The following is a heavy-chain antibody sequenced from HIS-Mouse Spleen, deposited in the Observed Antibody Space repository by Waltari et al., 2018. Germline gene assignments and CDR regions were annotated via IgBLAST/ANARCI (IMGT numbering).Heavy chain of an antibody. J-gene: IGHJ2*01. CDR3: AREIPYSSSWYDWYFDL. Sequence: QLQLQESGPGLVKPSETLSLTCTVPGGSISSSSYHWGWSRKPPGKGLEWVGSIYYSGSTYYNPSLKSRVTISVDTSKNQFSLKLSSVTAADTAVYYCAREIPYSSSWYDWYFDLWGRGTLVTVSS. CDR2: IYYSGST. CDR1: GGSISSSSYH. D-gene: IGHD6-13*01. V-gene: IGHV4-39*07.